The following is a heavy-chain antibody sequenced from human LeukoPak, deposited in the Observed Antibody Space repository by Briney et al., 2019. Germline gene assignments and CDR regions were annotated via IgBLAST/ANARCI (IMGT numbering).Heavy chain of an antibody. CDR1: GGTSSSYA. Sequence: SVTVSCKASGGTSSSYAISWVRQAPGQGLEWMGGIIPIFGTADYAQKFQGRVTITADESTSTAYMELSSLRSEDTAVYYCARDYDYGGYYFDYWGQGTLVTVSS. CDR2: IIPIFGTA. J-gene: IGHJ4*02. CDR3: ARDYDYGGYYFDY. D-gene: IGHD4-17*01. V-gene: IGHV1-69*01.